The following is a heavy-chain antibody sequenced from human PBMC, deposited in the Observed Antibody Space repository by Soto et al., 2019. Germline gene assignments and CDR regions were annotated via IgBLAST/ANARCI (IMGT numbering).Heavy chain of an antibody. J-gene: IGHJ2*01. Sequence: QVQLQESGPGLVKPSETLSLTCTVSGGSISSYYWSWIRQSPGKGLEWIGYIYYSGSTNYNPSLKSRVTISVDTSKNQFSRRVRSVTAAATAVYYCARSGQSYWYFDLWGRGTLVTVSS. CDR2: IYYSGST. CDR3: ARSGQSYWYFDL. V-gene: IGHV4-59*01. D-gene: IGHD3-10*01. CDR1: GGSISSYY.